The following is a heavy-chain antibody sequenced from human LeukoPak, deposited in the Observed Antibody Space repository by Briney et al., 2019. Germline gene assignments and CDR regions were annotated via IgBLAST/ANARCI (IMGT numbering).Heavy chain of an antibody. V-gene: IGHV4-34*01. CDR1: GGSFSGYY. J-gene: IGHJ4*02. D-gene: IGHD6-19*01. CDR3: ARVAGTVLDY. CDR2: INHSGST. Sequence: SETLSLTCAVYGGSFSGYYWSWIRQPPGKGLEWIGEINHSGSTNYNPSLKSRVTIPVDTSKNQFSLKLSSVTAADTAVYYCARVAGTVLDYWGQGTLVTVSS.